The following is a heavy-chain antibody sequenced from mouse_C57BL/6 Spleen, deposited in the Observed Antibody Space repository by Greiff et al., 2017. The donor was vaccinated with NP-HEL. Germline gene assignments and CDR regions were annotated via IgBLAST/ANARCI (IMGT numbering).Heavy chain of an antibody. CDR3: TTPLLLPGFAY. CDR1: GFNIKDDY. V-gene: IGHV14-4*01. D-gene: IGHD1-1*01. CDR2: IDPENGDT. J-gene: IGHJ3*01. Sequence: VQLQQSGAELVRPGASVKLSCTASGFNIKDDYMHWVKQRPEQGLEWIGWIDPENGDTEYASKFEGKATITADTSSNTAYLQLSSLTSEDTAVYYCTTPLLLPGFAYWGQGTLVTVSA.